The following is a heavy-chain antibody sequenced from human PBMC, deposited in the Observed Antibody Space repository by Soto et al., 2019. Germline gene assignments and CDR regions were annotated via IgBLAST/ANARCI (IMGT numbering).Heavy chain of an antibody. V-gene: IGHV3-30-3*01. CDR1: GFPFSSYA. D-gene: IGHD3-22*01. J-gene: IGHJ6*02. Sequence: PGGSLRLSCAASGFPFSSYAMHWVRQAPGKGLEWVAVISYDGSNKYYADSVKGRFTISRDNSKNTLYLQMNSLRAEDTAVYYCAGEKDHYDSTGLTRMDVWGQGTTVTVSS. CDR2: ISYDGSNK. CDR3: AGEKDHYDSTGLTRMDV.